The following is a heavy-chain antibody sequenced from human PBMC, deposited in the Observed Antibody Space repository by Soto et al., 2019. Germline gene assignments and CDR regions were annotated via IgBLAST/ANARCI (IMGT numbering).Heavy chain of an antibody. J-gene: IGHJ6*02. D-gene: IGHD2-15*01. Sequence: QVQLVQSGAEVKNPGSSVKVSCKASGGTFSSYGISWVRQAPGQGLEWMGGIIPLNGPADYAQKFQGRVMITADESTSIAYMELSSLRSEDTAVYYCAREEAAYCRGGSCYAYNSGRGNYYYYGMDVWDQGTTVTVS. CDR3: AREEAAYCRGGSCYAYNSGRGNYYYYGMDV. CDR1: GGTFSSYG. V-gene: IGHV1-69*01. CDR2: IIPLNGPA.